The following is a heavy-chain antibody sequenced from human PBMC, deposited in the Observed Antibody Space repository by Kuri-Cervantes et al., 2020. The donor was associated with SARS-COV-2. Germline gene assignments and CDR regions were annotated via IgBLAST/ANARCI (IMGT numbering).Heavy chain of an antibody. CDR2: IYHSGST. J-gene: IGHJ4*02. CDR1: GGPISSYY. D-gene: IGHD6-6*01. Sequence: GSLRPSCTVSGGPISSYYWGWIRQPPGKGLEWIGSIYHSGSTYYNPSLKSRVTISVDTSKNQFSLKLSSVTAADTAVYYCATSSIAARGNDYWGQGTLVTVSS. CDR3: ATSSIAARGNDY. V-gene: IGHV4-59*04.